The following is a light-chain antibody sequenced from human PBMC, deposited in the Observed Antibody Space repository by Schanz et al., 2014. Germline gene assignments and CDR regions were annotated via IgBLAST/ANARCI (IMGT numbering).Light chain of an antibody. CDR3: QHYGGSFT. Sequence: EIVLTQSPGTLSLSPGERATLSCRASQSVSSSYLAWYQQKPGQAPRLLIYDASARATGIPDRFSGSGSGTDFTLTISRLEPEDFAIYYCQHYGGSFTFGPGTRVDIK. J-gene: IGKJ3*01. CDR1: QSVSSSY. V-gene: IGKV3-20*01. CDR2: DAS.